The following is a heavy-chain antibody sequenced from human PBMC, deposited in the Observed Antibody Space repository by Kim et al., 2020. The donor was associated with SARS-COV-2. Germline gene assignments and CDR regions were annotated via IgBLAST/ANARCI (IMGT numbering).Heavy chain of an antibody. J-gene: IGHJ5*02. CDR3: ARNSGTYNSWFDP. V-gene: IGHV4-39*07. D-gene: IGHD3-10*01. CDR1: GGSISSSSYY. Sequence: SETLSLTCTVSGGSISSSSYYWGWIRQSPGKGLEWIGSIDYSGSSYYNPSLKSRVTISVDTSKHQFSLKLSSMTAADTAVYYCARNSGTYNSWFDPWGQGTLVTVSS. CDR2: IDYSGSS.